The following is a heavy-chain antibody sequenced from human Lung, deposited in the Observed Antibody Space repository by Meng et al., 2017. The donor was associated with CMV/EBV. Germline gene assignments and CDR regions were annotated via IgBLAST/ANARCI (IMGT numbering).Heavy chain of an antibody. J-gene: IGHJ4*01. Sequence: SCQASGYSFRGFSLNWARQAPGHGLEWLGRVNPISDDTHLAQKFEGRITVTRGATINTAFMELTRLRPDDTAVYYCAKSSDNGWSSWGPGTLVTVSS. CDR2: VNPISDDT. D-gene: IGHD6-19*01. CDR1: GYSFRGFS. CDR3: AKSSDNGWSS. V-gene: IGHV1-2*06.